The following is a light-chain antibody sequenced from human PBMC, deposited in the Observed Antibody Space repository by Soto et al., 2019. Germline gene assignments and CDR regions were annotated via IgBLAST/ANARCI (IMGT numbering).Light chain of an antibody. Sequence: QSALTQPASVSGSPGQSITISCTGTSSDVGSYNLVSWYQQYPGKAPKLMIYEATKRPSGVSNRFSGSKSGNTASLTIFGLQAEDEADYYCSSYGGSSTSVFGGGTKVTVL. CDR3: SSYGGSSTSV. CDR2: EAT. V-gene: IGLV2-23*01. CDR1: SSDVGSYNL. J-gene: IGLJ2*01.